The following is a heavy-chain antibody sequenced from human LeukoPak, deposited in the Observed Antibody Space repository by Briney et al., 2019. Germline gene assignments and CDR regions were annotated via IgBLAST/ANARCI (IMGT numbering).Heavy chain of an antibody. D-gene: IGHD3-22*01. Sequence: PSETLSLTCAVYGGSFSGYYWSWIRQPPGKGLEWIGEINHSGSTNYNPSLKSRVTISIDTSKKQFSLNLRSVNTADTAVYYCARVDLGGSGHFFDLWGQGALVTVSS. J-gene: IGHJ4*02. CDR3: ARVDLGGSGHFFDL. CDR2: INHSGST. CDR1: GGSFSGYY. V-gene: IGHV4-34*01.